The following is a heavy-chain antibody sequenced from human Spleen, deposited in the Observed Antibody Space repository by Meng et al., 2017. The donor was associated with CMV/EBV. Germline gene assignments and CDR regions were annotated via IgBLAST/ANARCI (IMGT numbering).Heavy chain of an antibody. CDR1: GFTFSPYS. D-gene: IGHD2/OR15-2a*01. J-gene: IGHJ3*02. V-gene: IGHV3-21*01. CDR2: ISSSGSYI. Sequence: GESLKISCAASGFTFSPYSMSWVRQAPGKGLEWVSSISSSGSYIHYADSVKGRFTISRDNAKNTLFLQMNSLRAEDTAVYYCTRGHPQYYAAFDIWGRGTMVTVSS. CDR3: TRGHPQYYAAFDI.